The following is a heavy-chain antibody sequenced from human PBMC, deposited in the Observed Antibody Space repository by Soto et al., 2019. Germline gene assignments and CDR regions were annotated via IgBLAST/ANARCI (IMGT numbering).Heavy chain of an antibody. CDR2: IRQSGST. CDR3: ARVAGDYDYAVDV. Sequence: QVQLQQWGAGRLKPSETLSLNCAVYGGSFYWTWIRQPPGKGLEWIGEIRQSGSTNYNPSLKSRVSISIDRSKSQVSLTVYSVTAADTAVYYCARVAGDYDYAVDVWGQGTTVTVSS. D-gene: IGHD4-17*01. V-gene: IGHV4-34*01. CDR1: GGSFY. J-gene: IGHJ6*02.